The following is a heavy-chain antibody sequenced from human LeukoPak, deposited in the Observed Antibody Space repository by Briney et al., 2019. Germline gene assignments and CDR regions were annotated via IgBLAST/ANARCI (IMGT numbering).Heavy chain of an antibody. CDR1: GFTFSNYA. J-gene: IGHJ4*02. CDR3: ARSGLSRFGF. D-gene: IGHD2/OR15-2a*01. CDR2: FSGSGGST. Sequence: GSLRLSCAASGFTFSNYAMSWVRLAPGKGLEWVSAFSGSGGSTYYANSVKGRFTISRDNSKNTLYLQMNSLRAEDTAVYYCARSGLSRFGFWGQGTLVTVSS. V-gene: IGHV3-23*01.